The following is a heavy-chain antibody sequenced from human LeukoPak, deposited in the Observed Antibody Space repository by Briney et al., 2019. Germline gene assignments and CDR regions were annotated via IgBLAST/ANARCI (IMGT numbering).Heavy chain of an antibody. J-gene: IGHJ4*02. D-gene: IGHD6-19*01. CDR2: IYYSRST. Sequence: PSETLSLTRTVSGGSISSSSYYWGWIRQPPGKGLEWIGSIYYSRSTYYNPSLKSRVTVSVDTSKNQFSLKLSSVTAADTAVYYCARSMGIAVAGTYYFDYWGQGTLVTVSS. CDR1: GGSISSSSYY. V-gene: IGHV4-39*01. CDR3: ARSMGIAVAGTYYFDY.